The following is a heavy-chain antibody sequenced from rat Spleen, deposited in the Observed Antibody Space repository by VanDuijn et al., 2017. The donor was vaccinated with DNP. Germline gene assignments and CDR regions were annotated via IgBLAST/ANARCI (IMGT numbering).Heavy chain of an antibody. CDR3: ARGSSSIYWYFDF. V-gene: IGHV5-25*01. Sequence: EVQLVESGGGLVQPGRSLKLSCAASGFTFSNYYMAWVRQAPKKGLEWVAAITSSGGSTYYPDSVKGRFTISRDNAKNTLYLQMNSLRSEDTATYYCARGSSSIYWYFDFWGPGTMVTVSS. CDR2: ITSSGGST. CDR1: GFTFSNYY. D-gene: IGHD1-2*01. J-gene: IGHJ1*01.